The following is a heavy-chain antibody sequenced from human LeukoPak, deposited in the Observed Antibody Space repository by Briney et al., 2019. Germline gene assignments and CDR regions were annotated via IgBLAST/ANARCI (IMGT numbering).Heavy chain of an antibody. D-gene: IGHD3-16*01. Sequence: ASVKVSCKASGYSFTNYGIDWVRQAPGQGLEWMGWISTDNGDTTYAQKFQGRVTMTTDTSTGTAYMELRSLRSDDTAVYYCAREGLGELTLDCWGQGTLVTVSS. J-gene: IGHJ4*02. V-gene: IGHV1-18*01. CDR1: GYSFTNYG. CDR2: ISTDNGDT. CDR3: AREGLGELTLDC.